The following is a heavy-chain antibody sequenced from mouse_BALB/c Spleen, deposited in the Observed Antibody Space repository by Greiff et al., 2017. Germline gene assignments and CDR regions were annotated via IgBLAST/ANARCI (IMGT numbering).Heavy chain of an antibody. CDR3: ARSGGNYDVLDFYVDV. J-gene: IGHJ1*01. CDR2: IYPGGGYT. Sequence: QVQLQQSGAELVRPGTSVKISCKASGYTFTNYWLGWVKQRPGHGLEWIGDIYPGGGYTNYNEKFKGKATLTADTSSSTAYMQLSSLTSEDSAVYFCARSGGNYDVLDFYVDVWGAGTTVTVSS. V-gene: IGHV1-63*02. D-gene: IGHD2-1*01. CDR1: GYTFTNYW.